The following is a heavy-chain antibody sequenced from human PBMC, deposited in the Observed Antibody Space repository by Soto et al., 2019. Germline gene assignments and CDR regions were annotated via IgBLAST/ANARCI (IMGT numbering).Heavy chain of an antibody. Sequence: EASVKVSCKASGYTFASYAMHWVRQAPGQRLEWMGWINAGNGNTKYSQKFQGRVTITRDTSASTAYMELSSLRSEDTAVYYCAVATPSREYNWFDPWGQGTLLTVSS. V-gene: IGHV1-3*01. CDR2: INAGNGNT. CDR1: GYTFASYA. CDR3: AVATPSREYNWFDP. J-gene: IGHJ5*02. D-gene: IGHD2-15*01.